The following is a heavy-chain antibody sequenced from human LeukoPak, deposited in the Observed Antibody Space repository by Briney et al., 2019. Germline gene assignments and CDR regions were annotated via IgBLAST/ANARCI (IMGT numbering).Heavy chain of an antibody. D-gene: IGHD2-2*01. V-gene: IGHV4-31*03. CDR3: ARGGGYCSSTSCYFRWFDP. CDR1: GGSISSGGYY. Sequence: PSETLSLTCTVSGGSISSGGYYWSWIRQHPGKGLEWIGYIYYSGSTYYNPSLKSRVTISVDTSKNQFSLKLSSVTAADTAVYYCARGGGYCSSTSCYFRWFDPWGQGTLVTVSS. CDR2: IYYSGST. J-gene: IGHJ5*02.